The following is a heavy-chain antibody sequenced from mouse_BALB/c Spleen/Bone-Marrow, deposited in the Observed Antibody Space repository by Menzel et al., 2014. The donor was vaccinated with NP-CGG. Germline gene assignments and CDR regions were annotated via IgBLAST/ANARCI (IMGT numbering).Heavy chain of an antibody. V-gene: IGHV5-15*02. CDR2: ISNLAYSI. Sequence: EVQLQQSGGGLVQPGGSRKLSCAASGFTFSDYGTAWVRQAPGKGPEWVAFISNLAYSIYYADTVTGRFTISRENAKNTLYLEMSSLRSEDTAMYYCARFITTVVVDAMDYWGQGTSVTVSS. CDR3: ARFITTVVVDAMDY. J-gene: IGHJ4*01. D-gene: IGHD1-1*01. CDR1: GFTFSDYG.